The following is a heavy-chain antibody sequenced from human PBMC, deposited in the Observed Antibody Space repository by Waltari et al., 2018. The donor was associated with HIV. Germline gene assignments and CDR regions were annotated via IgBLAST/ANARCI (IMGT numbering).Heavy chain of an antibody. CDR2: IWYDGSSQ. J-gene: IGHJ6*02. CDR1: GFTFSDYG. V-gene: IGHV3-33*01. CDR3: ARPVDTLMVTGVLDV. D-gene: IGHD5-18*01. Sequence: QVQLVESGGGVVRPGRSLRLSCAASGFTFSDYGMHWVRQAPGKGLGWVAIIWYDGSSQYYADSVKGRFTISRDNSKNTLYLEMNSLRAEDTAVYHCARPVDTLMVTGVLDVWGQGTTVTVSS.